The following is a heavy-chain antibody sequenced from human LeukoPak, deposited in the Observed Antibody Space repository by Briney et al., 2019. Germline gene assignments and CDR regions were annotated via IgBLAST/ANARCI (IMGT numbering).Heavy chain of an antibody. Sequence: SETLSLTCAVYGGSFSGYYWSWIRQPPGKGLEWIGEISQSGSTNYNPSLKSRVTISVNTSKNQFFFKLSSVTATNTAVYYCARYSSGALKTLRAFDIWGQGTMVTVSS. D-gene: IGHD3-22*01. CDR3: ARYSSGALKTLRAFDI. J-gene: IGHJ3*02. CDR1: GGSFSGYY. CDR2: ISQSGST. V-gene: IGHV4-34*01.